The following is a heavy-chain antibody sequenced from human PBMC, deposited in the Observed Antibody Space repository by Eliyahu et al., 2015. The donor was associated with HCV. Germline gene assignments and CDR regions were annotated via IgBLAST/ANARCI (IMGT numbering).Heavy chain of an antibody. J-gene: IGHJ4*02. Sequence: QLQLQESGPGLVKPSETLSLTCTVSGGSISSSSYYWGWIRQPPGKGLEWIGSIYYSGSTYYNPSLKSRVTISVDTSKNQFSLKLSSVTAADTAVYYCARPSSGWNFDYWGQGTLVTVSS. CDR1: GGSISSSSYY. D-gene: IGHD6-19*01. CDR2: IYYSGST. CDR3: ARPSSGWNFDY. V-gene: IGHV4-39*01.